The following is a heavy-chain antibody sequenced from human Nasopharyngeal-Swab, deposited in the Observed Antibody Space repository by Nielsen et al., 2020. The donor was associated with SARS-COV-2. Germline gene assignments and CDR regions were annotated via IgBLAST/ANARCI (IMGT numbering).Heavy chain of an antibody. CDR2: IYCSGST. D-gene: IGHD3-3*01. Sequence: SETLSLTCTVSGGSISSYYWSWIRQLPAKGLEWIGYIYCSGSTYYNPSLKSRVTISLDTSKNQFSLKLSSVTAADTAVYYCARAGVGIFGVVTAFDYWGQGTLVTVSS. V-gene: IGHV4-59*01. CDR1: GGSISSYY. J-gene: IGHJ4*02. CDR3: ARAGVGIFGVVTAFDY.